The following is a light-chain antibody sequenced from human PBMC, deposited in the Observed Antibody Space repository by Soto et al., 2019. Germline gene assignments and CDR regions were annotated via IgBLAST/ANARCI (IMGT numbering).Light chain of an antibody. J-gene: IGKJ5*01. CDR2: DAS. Sequence: IGLKQSAATLSLYTGERATLSCRASQSVSSYLAWYQQKPGQAPRILIYDASTRATGIPARFSGTGSGTDFTLTISSLEPEDFAVYYCQHRSNWPITFGQGTLLENK. V-gene: IGKV3-11*01. CDR1: QSVSSY. CDR3: QHRSNWPIT.